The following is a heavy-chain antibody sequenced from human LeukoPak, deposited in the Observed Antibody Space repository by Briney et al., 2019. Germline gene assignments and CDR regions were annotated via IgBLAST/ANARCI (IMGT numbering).Heavy chain of an antibody. Sequence: AGGSLRLSCAASGFTFSSYAMSWVRQAPGKGLEWVSAISGSGGSTYYADSVKGRFTISRDNSKNTLYLQMNSLRAEDTAVYYCAKDLSGYYVPGPWGQGTLVTVSS. J-gene: IGHJ5*02. CDR2: ISGSGGST. D-gene: IGHD3-22*01. V-gene: IGHV3-23*01. CDR3: AKDLSGYYVPGP. CDR1: GFTFSSYA.